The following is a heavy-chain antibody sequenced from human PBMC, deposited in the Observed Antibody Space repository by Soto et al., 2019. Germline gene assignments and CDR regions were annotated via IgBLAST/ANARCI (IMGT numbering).Heavy chain of an antibody. J-gene: IGHJ4*02. V-gene: IGHV4-39*01. Sequence: QLQLQESGPGLVKPSETLSLTCTVSGGSISSSSYYWGWIRQPPGKGLEWIGSIYYSGSTYYNPTLKIRVTISGDTAKNQFSLKLSSVTAADTAVYYCARHIMTTVTTDYWGQGTLVTVSS. CDR2: IYYSGST. CDR1: GGSISSSSYY. D-gene: IGHD4-17*01. CDR3: ARHIMTTVTTDY.